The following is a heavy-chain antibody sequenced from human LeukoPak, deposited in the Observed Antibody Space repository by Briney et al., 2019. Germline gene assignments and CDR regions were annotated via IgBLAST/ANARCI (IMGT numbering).Heavy chain of an antibody. CDR1: GDSISSGDYY. CDR2: ISSSGST. D-gene: IGHD3-22*01. V-gene: IGHV4-61*02. Sequence: SQTLSLTCTVSGDSISSGDYYWSWIRQPAGKGLEWIGRISSSGSTNYNPSLKSRVTISVDTSENQFSLKLSSVTAADTAVYFCARGPYSYDSSGAFDIWGQGTMVTVSS. CDR3: ARGPYSYDSSGAFDI. J-gene: IGHJ3*02.